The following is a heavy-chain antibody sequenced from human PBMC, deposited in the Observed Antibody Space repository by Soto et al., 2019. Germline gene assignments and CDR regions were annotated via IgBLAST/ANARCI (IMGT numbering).Heavy chain of an antibody. J-gene: IGHJ4*02. CDR2: INAGNGNT. CDR3: ARAWVVVTAPDY. V-gene: IGHV1-3*05. CDR1: GYTFTSYA. D-gene: IGHD2-21*02. Sequence: QVQLVQSGAEEKKPGASVKVSCKASGYTFTSYAMHWVRQAPGQRLEWMGWINAGNGNTKYSQKFQGRVTTTRVTSASTAYMELSSLRSEDTAVYYCARAWVVVTAPDYWGQGTLVTVSS.